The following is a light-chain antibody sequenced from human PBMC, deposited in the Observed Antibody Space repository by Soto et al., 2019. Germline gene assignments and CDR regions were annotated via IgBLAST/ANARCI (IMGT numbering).Light chain of an antibody. CDR1: QSLSGNS. Sequence: EIVLTQSPGTLSLSPGERATLSCRASQSLSGNSLAWYQQKPGQAPSLLIYAASNRAADIPDRFSGSGSATDFTLAISRLEPEDFAVYYCRQYGNSPQTFGPGTKVDI. J-gene: IGKJ3*01. V-gene: IGKV3-20*01. CDR3: RQYGNSPQT. CDR2: AAS.